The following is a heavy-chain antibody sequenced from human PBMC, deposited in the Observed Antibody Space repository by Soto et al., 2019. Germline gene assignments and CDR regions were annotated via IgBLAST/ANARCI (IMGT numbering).Heavy chain of an antibody. Sequence: ASVKVSCKASGYTFSSFGITWVRQAPGQVPEWMGWISVYNDQTDYAQKFQGRVTMTTDTSTNTAYMELRSLRSDDTAVYYCARITPDAFDIWGQGTMVTVSS. CDR1: GYTFSSFG. V-gene: IGHV1-18*01. CDR2: ISVYNDQT. J-gene: IGHJ3*02. CDR3: ARITPDAFDI. D-gene: IGHD1-20*01.